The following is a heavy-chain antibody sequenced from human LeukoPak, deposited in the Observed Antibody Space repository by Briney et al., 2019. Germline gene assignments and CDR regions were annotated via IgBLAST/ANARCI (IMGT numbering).Heavy chain of an antibody. CDR1: GFTFSSYA. Sequence: QTGGSLRLSCAASGFTFSSYAMSWVRQAPGKGLEWVSAISGSGGSTYYADSVKGRFTISRDNSKNTLYLQMNNLRAEDTAVYYCAKDIRGYGSGAGIAFDLWGQGTMVTVSS. D-gene: IGHD6-19*01. J-gene: IGHJ3*01. CDR2: ISGSGGST. CDR3: AKDIRGYGSGAGIAFDL. V-gene: IGHV3-23*01.